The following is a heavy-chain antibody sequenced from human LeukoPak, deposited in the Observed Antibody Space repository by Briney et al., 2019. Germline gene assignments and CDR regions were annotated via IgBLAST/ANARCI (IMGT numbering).Heavy chain of an antibody. CDR2: IYTDGST. CDR1: GFTVTSNY. J-gene: IGHJ6*03. Sequence: GESLRLSCAASGFTVTSNYMNWVRQAPGKGLEWVSIIYTDGSTDYADFVKGRFTISRDNSKNTLYLQMNSLRAEDTAVYYCAKGRRMVRGVTYMDVWGKGTTVTVSS. V-gene: IGHV3-53*01. D-gene: IGHD3-10*01. CDR3: AKGRRMVRGVTYMDV.